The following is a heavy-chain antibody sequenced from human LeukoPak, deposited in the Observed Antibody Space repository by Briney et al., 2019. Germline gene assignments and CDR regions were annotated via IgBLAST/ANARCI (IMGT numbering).Heavy chain of an antibody. CDR2: INSDGSST. Sequence: GGSLRLSCADSEFTFSYHWMHWVRQVPGKGLVWVSRINSDGSSTSYADSVKGRYTISRDNAKNTLYLQMNSLRAEDTAVYYCAREKSAWDAPDAFDLWGQGTMVTVSS. CDR3: AREKSAWDAPDAFDL. J-gene: IGHJ3*01. V-gene: IGHV3-74*01. CDR1: EFTFSYHW. D-gene: IGHD1-26*01.